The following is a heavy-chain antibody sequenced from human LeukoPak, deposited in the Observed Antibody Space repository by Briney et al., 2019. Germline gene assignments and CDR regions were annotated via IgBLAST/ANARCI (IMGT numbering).Heavy chain of an antibody. CDR1: GGSISSYY. CDR3: ARDPGVSGWFDY. V-gene: IGHV4-59*01. J-gene: IGHJ4*02. Sequence: SGTLSLTCTVSGGSISSYYWSWIRQPPGKGLEWIGYIYYSGSTNYNPSLKSRVTISVDTSKNQFSLKLSSVTAADTAVYYCARDPGVSGWFDYWGQGTLVTVSS. D-gene: IGHD6-19*01. CDR2: IYYSGST.